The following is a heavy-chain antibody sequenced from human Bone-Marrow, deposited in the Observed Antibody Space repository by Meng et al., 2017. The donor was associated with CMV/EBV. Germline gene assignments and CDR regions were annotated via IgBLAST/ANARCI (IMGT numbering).Heavy chain of an antibody. Sequence: GGSLRLSCAASGFTFSDYYMSWIRQAPGKGLEWVSYISSSGSTIYYADSVKGRFTISRDNAKNSLYQQMNSLRAEDTAVYYCARRIAAAGTAYYYYGMDVWGQGTTVTVSS. V-gene: IGHV3-11*01. CDR1: GFTFSDYY. CDR2: ISSSGSTI. J-gene: IGHJ6*02. D-gene: IGHD6-13*01. CDR3: ARRIAAAGTAYYYYGMDV.